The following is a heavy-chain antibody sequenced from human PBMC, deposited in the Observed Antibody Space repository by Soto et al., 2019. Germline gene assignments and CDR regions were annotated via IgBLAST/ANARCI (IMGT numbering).Heavy chain of an antibody. D-gene: IGHD4-17*01. CDR3: AHGTDGWTTVTPGWFDP. CDR1: GFSLSTSGVG. J-gene: IGHJ5*02. Sequence: QITLKESGPTLVKPTQTLTLTCTFSGFSLSTSGVGVGWIRQPPGKALEWLALIYWDDDKRYSPSLKSTLTITNDTSKNQVVLTMANMDPVDTATYYCAHGTDGWTTVTPGWFDPWGQGTLVTVSS. CDR2: IYWDDDK. V-gene: IGHV2-5*02.